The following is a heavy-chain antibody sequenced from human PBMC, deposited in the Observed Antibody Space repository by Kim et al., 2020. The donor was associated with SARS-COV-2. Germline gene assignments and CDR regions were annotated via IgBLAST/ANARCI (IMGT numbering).Heavy chain of an antibody. CDR1: GFTFSSYP. J-gene: IGHJ4*02. CDR3: AKGAVAVADDPGDVVDY. D-gene: IGHD7-27*01. Sequence: GGSLRLSCAASGFTFSSYPMSWVRQSPGKGLEWVSAISYSGDTTYYADSVRGRFTISRDNSKSTLYVQMNSLKVEDSAVYYCAKGAVAVADDPGDVVDYWGQGTLVTVSS. CDR2: ISYSGDTT. V-gene: IGHV3-23*01.